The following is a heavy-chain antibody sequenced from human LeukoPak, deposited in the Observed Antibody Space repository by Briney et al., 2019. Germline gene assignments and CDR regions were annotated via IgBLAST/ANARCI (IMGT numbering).Heavy chain of an antibody. Sequence: GGSLRLSCAASGFTVSSNYINWVRQAPGKGLEWVSALYSGGDTYYADSVKGRFTVSRDNSKNTLYLQMNSLGAEDTAVYYCARDTSGYCSTSRCYGSWYFDLWGRGTLVTVSS. CDR3: ARDTSGYCSTSRCYGSWYFDL. J-gene: IGHJ2*01. V-gene: IGHV3-53*01. CDR2: LYSGGDT. D-gene: IGHD2-2*01. CDR1: GFTVSSNY.